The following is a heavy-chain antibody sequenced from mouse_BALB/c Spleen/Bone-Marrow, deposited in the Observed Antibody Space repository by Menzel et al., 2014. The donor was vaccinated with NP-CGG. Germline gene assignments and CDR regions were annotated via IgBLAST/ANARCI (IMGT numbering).Heavy chain of an antibody. J-gene: IGHJ3*01. D-gene: IGHD1-1*01. CDR2: IDPANGNT. CDR3: ANYYYGSSLFAY. CDR1: GFNIKDTY. V-gene: IGHV14-3*02. Sequence: EVQLQQSGAELVKPGASVKLSCTASGFNIKDTYMHWVKQRPEQGLEWIGRIDPANGNTKYDPKFQGRATITADTSSNTAYLQLSSLTSEDTAVYYCANYYYGSSLFAYRAQGTLVPVSA.